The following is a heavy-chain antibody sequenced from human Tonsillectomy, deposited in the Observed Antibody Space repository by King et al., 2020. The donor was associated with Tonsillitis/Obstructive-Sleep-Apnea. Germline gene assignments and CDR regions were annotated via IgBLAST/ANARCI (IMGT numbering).Heavy chain of an antibody. V-gene: IGHV4-59*01. J-gene: IGHJ4*02. CDR2: IHYSGST. Sequence: QLQESGPGLVRPSETLSLTCTVSGGSISSYYWSWIRQPPGKGQEWIGYIHYSGSTKYNPSLKSRVTISVDTSKNQFSLKLSSVTAADTAVYYCARSYGSGSYFDYWGQGALVSVSS. D-gene: IGHD3-10*01. CDR1: GGSISSYY. CDR3: ARSYGSGSYFDY.